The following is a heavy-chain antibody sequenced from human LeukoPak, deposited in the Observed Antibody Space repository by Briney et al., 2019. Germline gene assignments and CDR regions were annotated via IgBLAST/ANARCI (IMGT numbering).Heavy chain of an antibody. Sequence: GGSLRLSCAASGFTFSSYSMNWVRQAPGKGLEWVSSISSSSSYIYYADSVKGRFTISRDNAKNSLYLQMSSLRAEDTAVYYCARDPSSGWYGDYWGQGTLVTVSS. CDR1: GFTFSSYS. D-gene: IGHD6-19*01. V-gene: IGHV3-21*01. J-gene: IGHJ4*02. CDR3: ARDPSSGWYGDY. CDR2: ISSSSSYI.